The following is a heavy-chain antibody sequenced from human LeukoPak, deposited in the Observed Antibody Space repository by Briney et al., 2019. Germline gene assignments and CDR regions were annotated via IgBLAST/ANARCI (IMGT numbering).Heavy chain of an antibody. CDR2: ISDYP. D-gene: IGHD3-16*01. J-gene: IGHJ6*02. CDR3: TKDSQGSYDGFWYGTYGMDV. V-gene: IGHV3-23*05. CDR1: GFTFSGFW. Sequence: GGSLRLSCAVSGFTFSGFWMSWSRQAPGKGLEWVSTISDYPHYADSVRGRFTISRDNSRKTVFLQMNSLTPEDAATYYCTKDSQGSYDGFWYGTYGMDVWGQGTTVTVSS.